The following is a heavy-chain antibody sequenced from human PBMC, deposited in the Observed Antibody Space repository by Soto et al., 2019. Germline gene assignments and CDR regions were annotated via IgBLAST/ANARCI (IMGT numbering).Heavy chain of an antibody. V-gene: IGHV3-23*01. D-gene: IGHD3-22*01. CDR1: GFAVSSKY. CDR3: AIGGGTFWSDTSAYLAFDY. J-gene: IGHJ4*02. CDR2: ISSSGDRT. Sequence: PGGSLRLSCAASGFAVSSKYMTWVRQAPGKGLEWVSAISSSGDRTYYADSVKGRFTISRDNSKSTLSLQMISLRVEDTALYYCAIGGGTFWSDTSAYLAFDYWAQGSLVTVSS.